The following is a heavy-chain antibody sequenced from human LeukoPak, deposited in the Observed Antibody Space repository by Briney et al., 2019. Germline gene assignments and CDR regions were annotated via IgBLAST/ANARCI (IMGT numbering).Heavy chain of an antibody. CDR1: GGSISSGGYY. J-gene: IGHJ4*02. D-gene: IGHD3-3*01. Sequence: SETLSLTCPVSGGSISSGGYYWSWIRQHPGKGLEWIGYIYYSGSTNYNPSLKSRVTISVDTSQNQFSLKLSSVTAEDSAMYHCARFKSGGFYYFDSWGQGILVIVSS. V-gene: IGHV4-61*08. CDR2: IYYSGST. CDR3: ARFKSGGFYYFDS.